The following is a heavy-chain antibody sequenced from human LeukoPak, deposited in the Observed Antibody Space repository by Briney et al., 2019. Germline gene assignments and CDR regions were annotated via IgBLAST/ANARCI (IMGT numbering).Heavy chain of an antibody. V-gene: IGHV4-30-2*01. CDR2: IYHSGST. J-gene: IGHJ4*02. D-gene: IGHD3-22*01. Sequence: SETLSFTCAVSGDSISSSDYSWSWIRQPPGKGLEWIGYIYHSGSTYYSPSLRSRVTISVDRSRNQFSLKLSSVTAADTAVYYCARGWGTYYYDSRGYHTYYFDYWGQGTLVTVSS. CDR3: ARGWGTYYYDSRGYHTYYFDY. CDR1: GDSISSSDYS.